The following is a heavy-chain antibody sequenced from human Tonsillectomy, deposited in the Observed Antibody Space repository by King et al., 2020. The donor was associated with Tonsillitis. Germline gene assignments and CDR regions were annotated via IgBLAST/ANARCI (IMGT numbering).Heavy chain of an antibody. CDR3: ARGTYDSSGYYLGSLDY. CDR2: IWYDGSNK. Sequence: VQLVESGGGVVQPGRSLRLSCAAAGFTFSSYGMHWVRQAPGKGLEWVAVIWYDGSNKYYADSVKGRFTISRDNSKNTLYLQMNSLRAEDTAGYYCARGTYDSSGYYLGSLDYWGQGTLVTVSS. D-gene: IGHD3-22*01. V-gene: IGHV3-33*01. CDR1: GFTFSSYG. J-gene: IGHJ4*02.